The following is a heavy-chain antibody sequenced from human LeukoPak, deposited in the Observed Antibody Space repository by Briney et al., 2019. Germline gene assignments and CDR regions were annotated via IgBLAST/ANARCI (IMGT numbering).Heavy chain of an antibody. Sequence: PGGSLRLSCAASGFTFSSYAMHWVRQAPGKGLEYVSAISSNGGSTYYANSVKGRFTISRDNSKNTLYLQMGSLRAEDMAVYYCARAGIRGNDLPYNWFDPWGQGTLVTVSS. CDR3: ARAGIRGNDLPYNWFDP. V-gene: IGHV3-64*01. D-gene: IGHD1-1*01. J-gene: IGHJ5*02. CDR2: ISSNGGST. CDR1: GFTFSSYA.